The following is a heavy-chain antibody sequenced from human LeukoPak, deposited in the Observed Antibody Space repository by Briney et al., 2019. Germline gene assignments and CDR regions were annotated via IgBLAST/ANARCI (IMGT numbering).Heavy chain of an antibody. CDR1: GVSISGSSYY. CDR2: LFHSGSP. J-gene: IGHJ2*01. V-gene: IGHV4-39*07. D-gene: IGHD2-8*02. Sequence: SETLSLTCTVSGVSISGSSYYWGWIRQSPGQGLGWIAFLFHSGSPYYNPSLKSRVTMSIDTSKNHFSLTLNSVTAADAAVYYCAVVFTSYWYFDLWGRGTLVTVSS. CDR3: AVVFTSYWYFDL.